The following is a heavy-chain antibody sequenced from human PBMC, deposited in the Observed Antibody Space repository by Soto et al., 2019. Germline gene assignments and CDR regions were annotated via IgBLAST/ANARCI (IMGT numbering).Heavy chain of an antibody. Sequence: QVQLQESGPVLVKPSGTLSLTCVVSGASISSNNWWSWVRQPPGKGLEWIGEIYHMGTTIYNPSLKSRVTTSVDKSKNQFSLKVTSVTAPDTAVYFCAKDGSGHPYSSGNWGQGTLVTVSS. D-gene: IGHD2-15*01. CDR1: GASISSNNW. CDR3: AKDGSGHPYSSGN. V-gene: IGHV4-4*02. CDR2: IYHMGTT. J-gene: IGHJ4*02.